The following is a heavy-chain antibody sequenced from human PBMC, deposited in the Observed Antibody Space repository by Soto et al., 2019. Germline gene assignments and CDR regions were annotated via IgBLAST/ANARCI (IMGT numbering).Heavy chain of an antibody. CDR1: GFSLSTGGVG. J-gene: IGHJ6*02. D-gene: IGHD2-21*02. CDR2: IYWDNDK. CDR3: AHSRCGGDCLQSYSSHYYYGMDV. V-gene: IGHV2-5*02. Sequence: QITLKESGPTLVKPTQTLTLTCTFSGFSLSTGGVGVGWIRQPPGEALEWLALIYWDNDKRYSPSLKSRLTLTKDASNNQVGLTMTNMDPVDTATYYCAHSRCGGDCLQSYSSHYYYGMDVWGQGTTVTVSS.